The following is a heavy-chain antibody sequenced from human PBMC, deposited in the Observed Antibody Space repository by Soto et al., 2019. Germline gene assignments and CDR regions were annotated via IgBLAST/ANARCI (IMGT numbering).Heavy chain of an antibody. CDR1: GGSISSSDYW. CDR2: IYYTGST. V-gene: IGHV4-39*01. Sequence: QLQLQESGPGLVKPAETLSLTCTVSGGSISSSDYWWGWIRQPPGKVLEWIGSIYYTGSTYYNPSLKSRLIIPVDTPKTHFSPRLSSVTAADTPVYYCARQTGRGSSSLDHWGQGTRVTVSS. D-gene: IGHD6-6*01. CDR3: ARQTGRGSSSLDH. J-gene: IGHJ4*02.